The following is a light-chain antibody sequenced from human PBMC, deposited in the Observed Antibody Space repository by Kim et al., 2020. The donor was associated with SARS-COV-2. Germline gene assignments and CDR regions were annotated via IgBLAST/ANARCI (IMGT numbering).Light chain of an antibody. CDR1: QGVGTY. Sequence: SPGERATLSCRASQGVGTYLAWYQQRPGQAPRLLIYDTSNRAAGIPARFSGSGSGTDFTLTISSLEPEDFAVYYCQQRTNRPPWTFGQGTKVDIK. V-gene: IGKV3-11*01. CDR2: DTS. J-gene: IGKJ1*01. CDR3: QQRTNRPPWT.